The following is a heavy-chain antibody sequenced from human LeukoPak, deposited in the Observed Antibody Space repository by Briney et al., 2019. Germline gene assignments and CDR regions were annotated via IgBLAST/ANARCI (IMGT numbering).Heavy chain of an antibody. D-gene: IGHD2-8*01. V-gene: IGHV4-31*03. J-gene: IGHJ1*01. CDR1: GGSINSGGYY. CDR3: ARESYAISGHRYFQD. Sequence: PSETLSLTCTISGGSINSGGYYWSWIRQHPGKGLEWIGYIYYRESTYYNPSLESRVTISTDTSRNQFSLTLSSVTVADTAVYYCARESYAISGHRYFQDWGQGTLVTVSS. CDR2: IYYREST.